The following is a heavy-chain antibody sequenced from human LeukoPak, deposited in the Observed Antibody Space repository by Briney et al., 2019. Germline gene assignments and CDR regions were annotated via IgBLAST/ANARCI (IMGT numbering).Heavy chain of an antibody. CDR3: ARVRFFLSWFDP. D-gene: IGHD3-3*01. Sequence: SETLCLTCTVSGGSISSYYWSWIRQPPGKGLEWIGYIYYSGSTNYNPSLKSRVTISVDTSKNQFSLKLSSVTAADTAVYYCARVRFFLSWFDPWGQGTLVTVSS. V-gene: IGHV4-59*12. CDR2: IYYSGST. CDR1: GGSISSYY. J-gene: IGHJ5*02.